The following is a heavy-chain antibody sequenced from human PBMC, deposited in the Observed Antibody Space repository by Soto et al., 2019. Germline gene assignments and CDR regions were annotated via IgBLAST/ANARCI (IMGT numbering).Heavy chain of an antibody. V-gene: IGHV4-39*01. Sequence: SETLSLTCTVSGGSISSSSYYWGWIRQPPGKGLEWIGSIYYSGSTYYNPSLKSRVTISVDTSKNQFSLKLSSVTAADTAVYYCARHEIRDILTGSNFDYWGQGTLVTVSS. D-gene: IGHD3-9*01. CDR3: ARHEIRDILTGSNFDY. J-gene: IGHJ4*02. CDR2: IYYSGST. CDR1: GGSISSSSYY.